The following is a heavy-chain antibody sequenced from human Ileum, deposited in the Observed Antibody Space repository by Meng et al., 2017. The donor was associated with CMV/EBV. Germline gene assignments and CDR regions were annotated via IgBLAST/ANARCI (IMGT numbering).Heavy chain of an antibody. J-gene: IGHJ4*02. V-gene: IGHV3-30*02. CDR3: TKGGFDS. D-gene: IGHD2-15*01. CDR1: GFPFNIYD. CDR2: IRHDGSED. Sequence: QVGGGVSGGGDVQPGGCLRLSCVTSGFPFNIYDMHWVRQAPGKGLDWVTCIRHDGSEDYYVDSVKGRFTISRDNSKNTLYLQMNSLRVDDSALYYCTKGGFDSWGQGTLVTVSS.